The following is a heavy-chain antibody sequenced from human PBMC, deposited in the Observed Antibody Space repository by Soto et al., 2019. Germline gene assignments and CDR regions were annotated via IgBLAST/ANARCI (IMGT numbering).Heavy chain of an antibody. D-gene: IGHD2-2*01. Sequence: PRGSLRVSCAASRFTFSSYAMGWVRQAPGKGLDWVSVISGSGGITYSADSVKGRFTISRDNSKNILYLQMNSLRAEDTAVYYCAKGRPVPSRYYYCSMDWWCQG. CDR1: RFTFSSYA. CDR3: AKGRPVPSRYYYCSMDW. V-gene: IGHV3-23*01. J-gene: IGHJ6*02. CDR2: ISGSGGIT.